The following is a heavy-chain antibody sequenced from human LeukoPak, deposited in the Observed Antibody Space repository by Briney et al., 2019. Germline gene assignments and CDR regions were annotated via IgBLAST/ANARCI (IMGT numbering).Heavy chain of an antibody. J-gene: IGHJ5*02. V-gene: IGHV4-30-4*01. CDR2: MYYSGST. D-gene: IGHD3-22*01. CDR1: GGSISSGDYC. Sequence: SQTLSLTCTVSGGSISSGDYCWSWIRQPPGKGLEWIAYMYYSGSTCYNPSLKSRVTMSADTSKNQLSLKLSSVTAADTAVYYCARPYYYDSRIDPWGQGILVTVSS. CDR3: ARPYYYDSRIDP.